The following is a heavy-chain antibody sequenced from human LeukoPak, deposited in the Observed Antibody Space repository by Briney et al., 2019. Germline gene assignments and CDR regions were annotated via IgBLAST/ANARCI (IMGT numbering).Heavy chain of an antibody. J-gene: IGHJ5*02. D-gene: IGHD2-15*01. CDR2: INHSGST. Sequence: SETLSLTCAVYGGSFSGYYWSWIRQPPGKGLEWIGEINHSGSTNYNPSLKSRVTISVDTSKNQFSLKLSSVTAADTAVYYCARASRYCSGGSCSYWFDPWGQGTLVTVSS. V-gene: IGHV4-34*01. CDR1: GGSFSGYY. CDR3: ARASRYCSGGSCSYWFDP.